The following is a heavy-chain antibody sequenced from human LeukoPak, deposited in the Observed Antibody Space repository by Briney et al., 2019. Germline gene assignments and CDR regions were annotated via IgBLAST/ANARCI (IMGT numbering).Heavy chain of an antibody. CDR1: GGSISSSSYY. Sequence: SETLSLTCTVSGGSISSSSYYWGWIRQPPGKGLEWIGSIYYSGSTYYNPSLKSRVTISVDTSKNQFSLKLSSVTAADTAVYYCARDSFTVEGMNYCGQGTLVTVSS. CDR3: ARDSFTVEGMNY. CDR2: IYYSGST. D-gene: IGHD4-23*01. V-gene: IGHV4-39*07. J-gene: IGHJ4*02.